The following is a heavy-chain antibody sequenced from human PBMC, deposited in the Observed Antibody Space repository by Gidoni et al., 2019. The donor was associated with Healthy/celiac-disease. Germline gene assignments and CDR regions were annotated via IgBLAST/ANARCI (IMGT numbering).Heavy chain of an antibody. J-gene: IGHJ4*02. CDR2: ISSSGSTI. CDR3: ARVEVNYDSSGYDY. CDR1: GFTFSDYY. Sequence: QVQLVESGGGLVKPGGSLRLSCAASGFTFSDYYMSWIRQAPGKGLEWVSYISSSGSTIYSKNSLYLQMNSLRAEDTAVYYCARVEVNYDSSGYDYWGQGTLVTVSS. V-gene: IGHV3-11*01. D-gene: IGHD3-22*01.